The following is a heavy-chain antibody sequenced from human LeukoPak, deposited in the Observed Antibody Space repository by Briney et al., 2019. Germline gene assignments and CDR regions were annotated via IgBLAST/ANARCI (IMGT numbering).Heavy chain of an antibody. V-gene: IGHV4-34*01. D-gene: IGHD5-24*01. CDR3: ARGRRDGYSGPWYFDL. Sequence: SETLSLTCAVYGGSFSGSYWGWIRHPPGKGLEWVGEINHSGSTNYNPSLKSRVTRSIDTSKNQFSLKLSAVTAADTAVYYCARGRRDGYSGPWYFDLWGRGTLVTVSS. CDR1: GGSFSGSY. J-gene: IGHJ2*01. CDR2: INHSGST.